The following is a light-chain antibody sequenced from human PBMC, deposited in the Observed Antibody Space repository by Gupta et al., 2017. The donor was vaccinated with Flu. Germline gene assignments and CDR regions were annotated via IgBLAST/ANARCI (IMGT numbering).Light chain of an antibody. J-gene: IGKJ2*01. CDR3: KRDTNPLT. V-gene: IGKV2-30*01. Sequence: DVEMSQSPLSLSVTLVQAASIPCSSSQSLVYKNGITYLTWFQQRPGQAPRRLIYEVSNRDSGVPDRFSGSGSVTDFTLKISRVEAEDVGLYYCKRDTNPLTFGQGTKLEIK. CDR1: QSLVYKNGITY. CDR2: EVS.